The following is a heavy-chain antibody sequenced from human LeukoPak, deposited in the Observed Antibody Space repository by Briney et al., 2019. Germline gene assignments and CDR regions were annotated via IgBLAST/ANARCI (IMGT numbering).Heavy chain of an antibody. CDR3: ASGRRLAYYYDSSGYYY. D-gene: IGHD3-22*01. Sequence: ASVKVSCKAFGYTFTSYAMHWVRQAPGQRLEWMGWINAGNGNTKYSQKFQGRVTITRDTSASTAYMELSSLRSEDTAVYYCASGRRLAYYYDSSGYYYWGQGTLVTVSS. V-gene: IGHV1-3*01. CDR1: GYTFTSYA. CDR2: INAGNGNT. J-gene: IGHJ4*02.